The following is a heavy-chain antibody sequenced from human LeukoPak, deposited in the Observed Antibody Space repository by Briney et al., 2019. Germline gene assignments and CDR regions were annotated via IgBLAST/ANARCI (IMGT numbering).Heavy chain of an antibody. Sequence: SETLSLTCTVSGGSISSYYWSWIRQPAGKGLEWIGRIYTSGSTNYNPSLKSRVTISVDKSKNQLSLKLSSVTAADTAVYYCARDRDYGDAFDIWGQGTMVTVSS. CDR1: GGSISSYY. V-gene: IGHV4-4*07. CDR2: IYTSGST. J-gene: IGHJ3*02. D-gene: IGHD4-17*01. CDR3: ARDRDYGDAFDI.